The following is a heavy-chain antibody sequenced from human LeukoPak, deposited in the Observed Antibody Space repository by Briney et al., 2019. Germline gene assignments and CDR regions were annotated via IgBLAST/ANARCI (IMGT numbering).Heavy chain of an antibody. D-gene: IGHD1-14*01. CDR2: INSDGSGT. V-gene: IGHV3-74*01. Sequence: GGSLRLSCAASGFTFSSYWIHWVRQAPGKGLVWVSRINSDGSGTIYADSVKGRFTISRDSAKNTLYLQMNSLRVEDTAVYYCARGGFNHGFDIWGQGTMVTVSS. CDR3: ARGGFNHGFDI. J-gene: IGHJ3*02. CDR1: GFTFSSYW.